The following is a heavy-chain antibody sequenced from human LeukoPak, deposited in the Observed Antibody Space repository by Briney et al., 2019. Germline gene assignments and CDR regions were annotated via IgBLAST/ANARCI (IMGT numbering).Heavy chain of an antibody. CDR2: INGDGTTT. J-gene: IGHJ5*02. D-gene: IGHD2-15*01. CDR3: TRRVSATRWFDP. CDR1: GCTFSDYW. V-gene: IGHV3-74*01. Sequence: GGSLRPSCAASGCTFSDYWMHWVRQAPGKGLVWVSRINGDGTTTIYADSVKGRFTISRDNAENTMYLQMNSLRVEDTAVYYCTRRVSATRWFDPWGQGTLVTVSS.